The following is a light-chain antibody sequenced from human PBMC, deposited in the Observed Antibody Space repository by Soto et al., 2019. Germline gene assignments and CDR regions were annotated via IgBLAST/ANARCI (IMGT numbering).Light chain of an antibody. Sequence: EIVLTQSPGTLSLSPGERATLSCRASQSVSSSYLAWYQQKPGQAPRPLIYGASSRATGIPGGFSSSGSGTDFTITISRLEPEDFAAYYCQQYGRSPPVPCGQATKVEIK. V-gene: IGKV3-20*01. CDR2: GAS. J-gene: IGKJ1*01. CDR1: QSVSSSY. CDR3: QQYGRSPPVP.